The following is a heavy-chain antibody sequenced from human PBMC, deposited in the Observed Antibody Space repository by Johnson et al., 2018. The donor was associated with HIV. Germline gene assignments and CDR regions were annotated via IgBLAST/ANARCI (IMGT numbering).Heavy chain of an antibody. D-gene: IGHD3-10*01. V-gene: IGHV3-20*04. CDR1: GFNFDDYG. J-gene: IGHJ3*02. CDR2: ITWNSGSI. Sequence: VQLVESGGGVVRPGGSLRLSCAASGFNFDDYGMSWVRQAPGKGLEWVSGITWNSGSIGYADSVKGRFTISRDNAKNSLYLQMNSLRVADTALYYCAKLRYSGANAFDIWGQGTMVTVSS. CDR3: AKLRYSGANAFDI.